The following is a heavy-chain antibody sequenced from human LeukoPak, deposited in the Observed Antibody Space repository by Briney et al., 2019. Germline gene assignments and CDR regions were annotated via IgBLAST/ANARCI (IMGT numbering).Heavy chain of an antibody. Sequence: GGSLRLSCAASGFTFSSYAMSWVRQAPGKGLVWVSAISGSGGSTYYADSVKGRFTISRDNSKNTLYLQMNSLRAEDTAVYYCAKSVPYDSSGYLYYFDYWGQGTLVTVSS. D-gene: IGHD3-22*01. CDR2: ISGSGGST. J-gene: IGHJ4*02. V-gene: IGHV3-23*01. CDR3: AKSVPYDSSGYLYYFDY. CDR1: GFTFSSYA.